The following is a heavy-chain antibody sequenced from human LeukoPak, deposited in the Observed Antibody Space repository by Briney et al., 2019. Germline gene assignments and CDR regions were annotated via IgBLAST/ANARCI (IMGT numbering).Heavy chain of an antibody. CDR3: ARDREQQLVRFYNAFDI. J-gene: IGHJ3*02. CDR2: IYTSGST. CDR1: GDSISTYY. D-gene: IGHD6-13*01. V-gene: IGHV4-4*07. Sequence: SETLSLTCTVSGDSISTYYWSWIRQPAGKGLEWIGRIYTSGSTNYNPSLKSRVTMSVDTSKNQFSLKLRSVTAADTAVYYCARDREQQLVRFYNAFDIWGQGTMVTVSS.